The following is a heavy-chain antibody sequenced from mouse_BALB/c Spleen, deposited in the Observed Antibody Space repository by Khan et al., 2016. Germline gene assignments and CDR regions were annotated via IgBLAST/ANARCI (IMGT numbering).Heavy chain of an antibody. D-gene: IGHD3-3*01. V-gene: IGHV3-2*02. CDR1: GYSITSDYV. Sequence: EVQLQESGPGLVKPSQSLSLTCTVTGYSITSDYVWKWIRQFPGNKLEWMGYISYSGRTRYNQSLKSRISISRDTSKNQFFLQLNSVTTEDTATDYCARGATAVYAMDYWGQGTSVTVSA. CDR3: ARGATAVYAMDY. J-gene: IGHJ4*01. CDR2: ISYSGRT.